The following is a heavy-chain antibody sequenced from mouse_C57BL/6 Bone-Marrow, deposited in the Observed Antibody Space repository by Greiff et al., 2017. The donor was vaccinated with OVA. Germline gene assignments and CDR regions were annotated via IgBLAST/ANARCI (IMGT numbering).Heavy chain of an antibody. CDR1: GYTFTSYG. Sequence: QVQLKESGAELARPGASVKLSCKASGYTFTSYGISWVKQRTGQGLEWIGEIYPRSGNTYYNEKFKGKATLTADKSSSTAYMELRSLTSEDSAVYFCARPIPTVAPDWYFDVWGTGTTVTVSS. J-gene: IGHJ1*03. D-gene: IGHD1-1*01. CDR3: ARPIPTVAPDWYFDV. CDR2: IYPRSGNT. V-gene: IGHV1-81*01.